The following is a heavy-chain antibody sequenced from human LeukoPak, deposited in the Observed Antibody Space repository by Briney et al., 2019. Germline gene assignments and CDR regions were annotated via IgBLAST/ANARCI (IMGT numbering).Heavy chain of an antibody. Sequence: PGGSLRLSCSASGFTFSSFDMYWVRQAPGKGLEYASAITSNGGSTYYADSVKGRFTISRDNSKNTLYLQMSSLRSEDTAVYFCARRCYGGNCYSNYFDLWGRGTLVTVSS. V-gene: IGHV3-64*04. CDR2: ITSNGGST. J-gene: IGHJ2*01. CDR1: GFTFSSFD. CDR3: ARRCYGGNCYSNYFDL. D-gene: IGHD2-15*01.